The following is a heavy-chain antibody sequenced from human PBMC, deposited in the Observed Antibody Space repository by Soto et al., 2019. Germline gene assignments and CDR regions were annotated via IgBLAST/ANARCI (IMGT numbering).Heavy chain of an antibody. Sequence: GGSLSLCCAAAGGTFSSYGMHWVRQAPGKGLEWVAVILYDGSNKYYADSVKGRFTISRDNSKNTLYLQMNSLRAEDTAVYYCARDNWSTEFYYYGMDVWGQGTTVTVSS. CDR3: ARDNWSTEFYYYGMDV. J-gene: IGHJ6*02. CDR2: ILYDGSNK. D-gene: IGHD3-3*01. V-gene: IGHV3-33*01. CDR1: GGTFSSYG.